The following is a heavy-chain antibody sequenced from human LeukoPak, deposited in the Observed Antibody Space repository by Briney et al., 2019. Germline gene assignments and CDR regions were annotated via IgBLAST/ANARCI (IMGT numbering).Heavy chain of an antibody. J-gene: IGHJ5*02. V-gene: IGHV4-39*01. D-gene: IGHD5-12*01. CDR1: GGSISSSSYY. Sequence: SETLSLTCTVSGGSISSSSYYWGWIRQPPGKGLEWIGSIYYSGSTYYNPSLKSRVTISVDTSKNQFSLKLSSVTAADTAVYYCARRARGYSGYDMRGYNWFDPWGQGTLVTVSS. CDR3: ARRARGYSGYDMRGYNWFDP. CDR2: IYYSGST.